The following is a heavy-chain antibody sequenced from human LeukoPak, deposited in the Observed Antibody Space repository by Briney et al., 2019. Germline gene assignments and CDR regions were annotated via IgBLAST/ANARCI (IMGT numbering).Heavy chain of an antibody. D-gene: IGHD2-15*01. CDR2: INHSGST. CDR3: ARNEDCSGGSCYNWFDP. J-gene: IGHJ5*02. Sequence: PSETLSLTCAVYGGSLSGHYWSWIRQPPGKGLEXXXXINHSGSTTYNPSLKSRVTISVDTSKNQFSLKLTSVTAADTAVYYCARNEDCSGGSCYNWFDPWGQGTLVTVSS. V-gene: IGHV4-34*01. CDR1: GGSLSGHY.